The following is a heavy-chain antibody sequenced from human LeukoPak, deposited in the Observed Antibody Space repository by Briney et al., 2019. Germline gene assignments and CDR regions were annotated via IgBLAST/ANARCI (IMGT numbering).Heavy chain of an antibody. CDR3: ARVGDGLNDAFDI. V-gene: IGHV1-2*06. CDR1: GYTFTSYD. CDR2: INPNNGGT. Sequence: ASVKVSCKASGYTFTSYDINWVRQAPGQGLEWMGRINPNNGGTNYAQKFQGRVTMTRDTSISTAYMELSRLRSDDTAVYYCARVGDGLNDAFDIWGQGTMVTVSS. J-gene: IGHJ3*02. D-gene: IGHD5-24*01.